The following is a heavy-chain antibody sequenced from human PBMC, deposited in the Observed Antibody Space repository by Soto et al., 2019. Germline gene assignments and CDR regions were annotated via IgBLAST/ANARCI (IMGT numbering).Heavy chain of an antibody. CDR1: GFTFSSYA. D-gene: IGHD2-21*01. Sequence: HPGGSLRLSCAASGFTFSSYAMSWVRQAPGKGLEWVSAISGSGGSTYYADSVKGRFTISRDNSKNSLYLQMNSLRAEDTALYYCAKDISGVTTRGDAAFDIWGQGTMVTVS. V-gene: IGHV3-23*01. J-gene: IGHJ3*02. CDR2: ISGSGGST. CDR3: AKDISGVTTRGDAAFDI.